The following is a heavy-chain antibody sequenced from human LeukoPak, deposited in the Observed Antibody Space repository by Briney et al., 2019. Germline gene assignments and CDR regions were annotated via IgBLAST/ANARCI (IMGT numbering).Heavy chain of an antibody. D-gene: IGHD2-15*01. CDR3: ARDGYCSGGSCSFDY. CDR1: GGSISSYS. CDR2: IYTSGTT. Sequence: PSGTLSLTCTVSGGSISSYSWSWIRQPAGKGLEWIGRIYTSGTTNYNPSLKSRVFMSVATSKNQFSLKLSSVTAADTAVYYCARDGYCSGGSCSFDYWGQGTLVTVSS. V-gene: IGHV4-4*07. J-gene: IGHJ4*02.